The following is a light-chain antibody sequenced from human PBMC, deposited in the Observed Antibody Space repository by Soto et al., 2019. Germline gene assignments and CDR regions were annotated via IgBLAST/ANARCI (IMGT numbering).Light chain of an antibody. V-gene: IGKV1-39*01. CDR2: GAS. CDR1: QSIGNY. CDR3: QQSDNIPFT. J-gene: IGKJ2*01. Sequence: DTQMTQSPSSLSASVGERVTITCRASQSIGNYLSWYAQKPGKAPKLVIYGASSLQSGVPSRFSGSGSGTYFTLTINNLQPEDFATYYCQQSDNIPFTFGQGTKLEI.